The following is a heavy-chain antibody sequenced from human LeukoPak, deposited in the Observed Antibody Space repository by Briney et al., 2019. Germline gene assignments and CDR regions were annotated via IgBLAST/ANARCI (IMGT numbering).Heavy chain of an antibody. CDR2: IYYSGST. V-gene: IGHV4-59*01. CDR1: RGSLSSFY. J-gene: IGHJ4*02. D-gene: IGHD3-10*01. CDR3: ARGSGSFGY. Sequence: SETLPLTCSVSRGSLSSFYWSGIRQPPGKGLEWIGYIYYSGSTNYNPSVKSRVTISVDTSKNQFSLKLSSVTAADTAVYYCARGSGSFGYWGQGTLVSVSS.